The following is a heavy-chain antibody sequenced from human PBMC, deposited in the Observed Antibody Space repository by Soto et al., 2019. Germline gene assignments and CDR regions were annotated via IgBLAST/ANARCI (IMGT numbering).Heavy chain of an antibody. CDR2: MNKYGSLI. CDR3: VRPYGDPPG. J-gene: IGHJ4*02. CDR1: GFPFGGEW. D-gene: IGHD4-17*01. V-gene: IGHV3-74*01. Sequence: EVLLVESGGGIVQPGGSLRLSCTTSGFPFGGEWMHWVRQVPGKGLEWVSRMNKYGSLIAYADSVRGRLTISRDNAKSTLYLQMNSLRPEDTALYFCVRPYGDPPGWGQGTLVTVSS.